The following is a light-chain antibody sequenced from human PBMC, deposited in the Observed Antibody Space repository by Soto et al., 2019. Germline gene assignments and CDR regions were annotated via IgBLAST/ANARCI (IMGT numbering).Light chain of an antibody. CDR1: QGIRHD. J-gene: IGKJ4*01. V-gene: IGKV1-17*01. CDR3: LQHNSYPLT. CDR2: AAF. Sequence: DIQMTQSPSSLSASVGDRVTITCRASQGIRHDLGWYQQKPGKAPKRLIYAAFSLQSGVPSRFSGSGSGTELTLTIRSLQLGEFATYYCLQHNSYPLTFGGGTKVEIK.